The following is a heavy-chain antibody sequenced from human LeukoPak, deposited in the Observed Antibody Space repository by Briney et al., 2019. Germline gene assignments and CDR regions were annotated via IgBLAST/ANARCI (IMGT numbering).Heavy chain of an antibody. J-gene: IGHJ3*02. CDR2: LSYDGRNE. D-gene: IGHD3-3*01. Sequence: PGGSLRLSCAASGFTFSTYDIHWVRQAPGKGLEWVAVLSYDGRNEYYVDSVKGRFTTSRDNSKNTLYLQMNSLRTEDTAVYYCAKVITIFGERVEDAFDMWGQGTMVTVSS. CDR1: GFTFSTYD. CDR3: AKVITIFGERVEDAFDM. V-gene: IGHV3-30*18.